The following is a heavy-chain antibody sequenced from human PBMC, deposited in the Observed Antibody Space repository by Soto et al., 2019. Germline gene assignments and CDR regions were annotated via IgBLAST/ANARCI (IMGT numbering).Heavy chain of an antibody. CDR3: ARVEVAAAGTYYYYYYGMDV. Sequence: GGSLRLSCAASGFTFSSYAMSWVRQAPGKGLEWVSAISGSGGSTYYADSVKGRFTISRDNSKNTLYLQMNSLRAEDTAVYYCARVEVAAAGTYYYYYYGMDVWGQGTTVTVSS. D-gene: IGHD6-13*01. V-gene: IGHV3-23*01. CDR2: ISGSGGST. J-gene: IGHJ6*02. CDR1: GFTFSSYA.